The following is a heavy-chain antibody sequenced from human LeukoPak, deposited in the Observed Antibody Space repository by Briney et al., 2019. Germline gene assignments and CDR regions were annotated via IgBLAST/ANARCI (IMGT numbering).Heavy chain of an antibody. V-gene: IGHV1-2*02. Sequence: ASVKVSCKASGYTFTGYYMHCVRHAPGQGLEWMGWINPNSGGTNYTQKFQGRVTMTRDTSISTAYMELSRLRSDDTAVYSCATLDNYPDYWGQGTLVTVSS. J-gene: IGHJ4*02. D-gene: IGHD1-1*01. CDR2: INPNSGGT. CDR1: GYTFTGYY. CDR3: ATLDNYPDY.